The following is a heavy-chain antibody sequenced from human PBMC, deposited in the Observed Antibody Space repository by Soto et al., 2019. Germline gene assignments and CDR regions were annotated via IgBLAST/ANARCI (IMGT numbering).Heavy chain of an antibody. D-gene: IGHD1-26*01. Sequence: QVQLVESGGGVVQPGRSLRLSCAASGFTFSSYGMHWVRQAPGKGLEWVAVISYDGSNKYYADSVKGRFTISRDNSKNTLSLQMNSLRAEDTAVYYCAKGVGAKLDCMYVGGQGTTVTVSS. V-gene: IGHV3-30*18. CDR2: ISYDGSNK. J-gene: IGHJ6*02. CDR1: GFTFSSYG. CDR3: AKGVGAKLDCMYV.